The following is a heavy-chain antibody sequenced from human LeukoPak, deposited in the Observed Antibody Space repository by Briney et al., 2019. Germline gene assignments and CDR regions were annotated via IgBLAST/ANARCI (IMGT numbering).Heavy chain of an antibody. CDR1: GFTFSSYS. Sequence: GGSLRLSCAASGFTFSSYSMNWVRQAPGKGLEWVANIKQDGSEKYYVDSVKGRFTISRDNAKNSLYLQMNSLRAEDTAVYFCARASSDGILPAATSFDCWGQGTLVTASS. CDR2: IKQDGSEK. D-gene: IGHD2-2*01. J-gene: IGHJ4*02. CDR3: ARASSDGILPAATSFDC. V-gene: IGHV3-7*01.